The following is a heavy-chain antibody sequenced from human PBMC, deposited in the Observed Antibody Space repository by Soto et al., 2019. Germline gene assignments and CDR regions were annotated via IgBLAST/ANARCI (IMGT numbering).Heavy chain of an antibody. CDR3: ARVDGNYVGFFDY. CDR2: ITYSGRP. Sequence: QVQLQESGPGLVKPPETLSLSCTVSGGSISNYYWSWIRQPPQKGLEWIGYITYSGRPRYNPSLKRRVTISVDTSTNQFSLKLTSVTAADTALYYCARVDGNYVGFFDYWGQGTLVTVSS. CDR1: GGSISNYY. V-gene: IGHV4-59*01. D-gene: IGHD4-17*01. J-gene: IGHJ4*02.